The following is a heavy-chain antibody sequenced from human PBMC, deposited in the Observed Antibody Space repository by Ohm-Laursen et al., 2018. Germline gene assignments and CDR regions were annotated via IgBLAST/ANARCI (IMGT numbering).Heavy chain of an antibody. V-gene: IGHV1-18*01. J-gene: IGHJ4*02. D-gene: IGHD5-18*01. CDR1: GYTFDSFG. Sequence: SVKVSCKASGYTFDSFGITWARQAPGQGLEWMGWISPYSGQTKYALKLQGRVTMTTDTSTSTAYMDVRGLRSDDTAVYYCAREAKSYGYVFVYWGQGTLVTVSS. CDR3: AREAKSYGYVFVY. CDR2: ISPYSGQT.